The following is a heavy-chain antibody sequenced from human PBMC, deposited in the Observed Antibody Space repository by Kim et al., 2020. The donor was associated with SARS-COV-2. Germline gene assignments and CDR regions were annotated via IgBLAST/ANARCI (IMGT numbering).Heavy chain of an antibody. V-gene: IGHV3-53*05. CDR2: VYTDGTI. J-gene: IGHJ4*02. Sequence: GGSLRLSCAVSGFTVSDNYMSWVRQAPGSGPELVSLVYTDGTIYHADSVKGGVTISRDTSKNILYLQINNLRIEDTAVYYCTRLQSDCAEYAYCYGKGYFDHWGQGMLVTVSS. CDR1: GFTVSDNY. D-gene: IGHD5-18*01. CDR3: TRLQSDCAEYAYCYGKGYFDH.